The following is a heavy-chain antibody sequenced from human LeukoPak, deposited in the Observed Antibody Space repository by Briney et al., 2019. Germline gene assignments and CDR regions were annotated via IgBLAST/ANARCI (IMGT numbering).Heavy chain of an antibody. D-gene: IGHD2-2*01. CDR1: GFTFSNSA. J-gene: IGHJ6*02. V-gene: IGHV3-23*01. CDR3: AKSPRGPAPYYYGMNV. Sequence: PGGSLRLSCAASGFTFSNSAMSWVRQAPGKGLEWVSTLSGSGSTTYYADALKGGFTISRDNSKNTLYLQMNCLTGEDTAVYYCAKSPRGPAPYYYGMNVWGQGKTVTVSS. CDR2: LSGSGSTT.